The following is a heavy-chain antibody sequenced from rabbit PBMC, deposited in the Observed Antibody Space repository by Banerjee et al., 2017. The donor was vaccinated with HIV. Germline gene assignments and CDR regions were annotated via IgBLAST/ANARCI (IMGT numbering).Heavy chain of an antibody. V-gene: IGHV1S45*01. CDR2: IGAGSGSA. CDR1: GLDFSSSYW. Sequence: QEQLVEYGGDLVQPEGSLTLTCKASGLDFSSSYWICWVRQAPGKGLEWIACIGAGSGSAYYATWAKGRFTISKTSSTTVTLQMTSLTGADTATYFCARDLAGVTGWNFNLWGQGTLVTVS. D-gene: IGHD4-1*01. CDR3: ARDLAGVTGWNFNL. J-gene: IGHJ4*01.